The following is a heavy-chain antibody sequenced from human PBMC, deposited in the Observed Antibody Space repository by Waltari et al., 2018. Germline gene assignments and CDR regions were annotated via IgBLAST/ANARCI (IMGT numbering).Heavy chain of an antibody. CDR2: IGGDSKNI. J-gene: IGHJ4*02. CDR3: SKYIQRGDEGY. V-gene: IGHV3-23*01. CDR1: GITFSDFA. Sequence: EEQLLESGGDLVQPGGSLRLSCEDSGITFSDFAMKWVRQSPGKGLEWGSVIGGDSKNIHYADSVKGRFTISRDNAKNTVYMEMKSLRAEDTAVYYCSKYIQRGDEGYWGQGTLVTVSS.